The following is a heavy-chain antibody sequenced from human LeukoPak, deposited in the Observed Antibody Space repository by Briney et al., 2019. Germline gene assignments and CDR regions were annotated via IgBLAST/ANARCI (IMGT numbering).Heavy chain of an antibody. J-gene: IGHJ4*02. Sequence: GGSLRLSCAASGFTFSSYPIHWVRLAPGKGLEYVSGTTSNGGSTYYANSVKGRFTISRDNSKNTLYLQMGSLRAEDMAVYYRGRGRYCTNGVCQYFDYWGQGTLVTVSS. CDR1: GFTFSSYP. V-gene: IGHV3-64*01. D-gene: IGHD2-8*01. CDR3: GRGRYCTNGVCQYFDY. CDR2: TTSNGGST.